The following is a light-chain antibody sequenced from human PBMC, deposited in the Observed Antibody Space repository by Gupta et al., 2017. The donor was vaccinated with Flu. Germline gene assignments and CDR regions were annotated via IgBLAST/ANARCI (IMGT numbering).Light chain of an antibody. CDR1: QSISSW. Sequence: DIQLTQSPYTLSASLGDRVPITCPASQSISSWLAWYQQKSWIAPKLLIYKAFSLESGVPSRCRRSGSGTEFTLTMSSLQPDDLATYYCQLYYSYSPWTFGQGTKVEIK. J-gene: IGKJ1*01. V-gene: IGKV1-5*03. CDR2: KAF. CDR3: QLYYSYSPWT.